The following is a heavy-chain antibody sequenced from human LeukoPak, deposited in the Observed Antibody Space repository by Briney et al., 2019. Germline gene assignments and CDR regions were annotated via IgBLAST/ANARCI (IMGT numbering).Heavy chain of an antibody. CDR2: IYPGDSDT. CDR1: GYSFTTYW. V-gene: IGHV5-51*01. CDR3: ARRTYSSSWYIYNWFDP. J-gene: IGHJ5*02. D-gene: IGHD6-13*01. Sequence: GESLKISCKGSGYSFTTYWIGWLRQMPGRGLEWMGIIYPGDSDTRYSPSFQGQVTISADKSISTAYLQWSSLKTSDTAIYYCARRTYSSSWYIYNWFDPWGQGTLVTVSS.